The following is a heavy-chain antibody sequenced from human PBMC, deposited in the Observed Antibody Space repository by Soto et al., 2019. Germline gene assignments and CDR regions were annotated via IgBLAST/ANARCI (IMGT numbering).Heavy chain of an antibody. CDR1: GYIFTNYY. CDR2: INPLPTSGST. Sequence: QVQLVQSGAEVKKPGASVKVSCKASGYIFTNYYIHWVRQAPGQGLEWMAIINPLPTSGSTNYAQKFQGRVTVTRDTSTSTVYMELSSLTSEDTAIYYCARDLTAAAYWGQGTLLTVSS. D-gene: IGHD6-13*01. CDR3: ARDLTAAAY. J-gene: IGHJ4*02. V-gene: IGHV1-46*01.